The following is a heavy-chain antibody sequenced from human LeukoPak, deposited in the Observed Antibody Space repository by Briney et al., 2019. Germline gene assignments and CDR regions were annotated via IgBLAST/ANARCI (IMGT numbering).Heavy chain of an antibody. CDR2: IYYSGST. V-gene: IGHV4-39*06. CDR3: ARAIVRAYYYDSSGYYYEGDYWYFDL. Sequence: SETLSLTCTVSGGSISSSSYYWGWIHQPPGKGLEWIGSIYYSGSTYYNPSLKSRVTISVDTSKNQFPLKLSSVTAADTAVYYCARAIVRAYYYDSSGYYYEGDYWYFDLWGRGTLVTVSS. J-gene: IGHJ2*01. D-gene: IGHD3-22*01. CDR1: GGSISSSSYY.